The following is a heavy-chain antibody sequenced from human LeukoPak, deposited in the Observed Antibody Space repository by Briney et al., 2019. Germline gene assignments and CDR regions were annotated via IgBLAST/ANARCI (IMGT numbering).Heavy chain of an antibody. CDR2: INHSVST. V-gene: IGHV4-34*01. Sequence: SETLSLTCAVYGGSFSGYYWSWIRQPPGKGLEWMWEINHSVSTNYNPSLKSRVTISVDTSKNQFSLKLSSVTAADTAVYYCASLTPYGKYYYYYYMDVWGKGTTVTVSS. CDR3: ASLTPYGKYYYYYYMDV. CDR1: GGSFSGYY. J-gene: IGHJ6*03. D-gene: IGHD4-17*01.